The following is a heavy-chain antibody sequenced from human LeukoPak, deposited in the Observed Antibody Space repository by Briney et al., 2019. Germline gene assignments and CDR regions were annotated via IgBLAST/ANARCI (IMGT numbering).Heavy chain of an antibody. CDR3: ANGGNNNDAFDI. CDR2: ISGSGGST. V-gene: IGHV3-23*01. J-gene: IGHJ3*02. CDR1: GFTFSSYA. D-gene: IGHD3-16*01. Sequence: GGSLRLSCAASGFTFSSYAMSWVRQAPGKGLEWVSAISGSGGSTYYADSVEGRFTISRDNSKNTLYLQMNSLRAEDTAVYYCANGGNNNDAFDIWGQGTMVTVSS.